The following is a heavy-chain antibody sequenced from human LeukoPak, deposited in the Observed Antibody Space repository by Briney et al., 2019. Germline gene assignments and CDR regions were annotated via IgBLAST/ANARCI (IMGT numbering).Heavy chain of an antibody. CDR1: GYTFTRYG. CDR3: ARTRSVGATTEFDY. D-gene: IGHD1-26*01. CDR2: ISVYNGNT. V-gene: IGHV1-18*01. J-gene: IGHJ4*02. Sequence: ASVKVSCKASGYTFTRYGISWVRQGPGQGLEWMGWISVYNGNTNYAQKLQGRVTMTTDTSTSTAYMEMRSLRSVDTAVYYCARTRSVGATTEFDYWGQGTLVTVSS.